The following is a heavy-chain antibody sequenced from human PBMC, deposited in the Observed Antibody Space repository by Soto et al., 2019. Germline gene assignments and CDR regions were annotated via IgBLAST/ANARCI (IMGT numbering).Heavy chain of an antibody. D-gene: IGHD2-15*01. CDR3: VREVGYCSGGKCQSGNYFDY. J-gene: IGHJ4*02. V-gene: IGHV4-39*02. CDR1: GGSISSVRYY. CDR2: ISFSGST. Sequence: SETLSLTCTVSGGSISSVRYYWGWFRQPPGKGLEWIGSISFSGSTYYNPSLKSRVTISVDTSKNHFSLKLSSVAAADTAVYYCVREVGYCSGGKCQSGNYFDYWGQGTLVTVSS.